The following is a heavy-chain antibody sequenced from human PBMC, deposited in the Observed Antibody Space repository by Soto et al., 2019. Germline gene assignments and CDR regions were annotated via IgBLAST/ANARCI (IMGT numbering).Heavy chain of an antibody. D-gene: IGHD4-17*01. CDR1: GYTFTGYY. CDR3: ARDATVIDYYYGMDV. V-gene: IGHV1-2*04. J-gene: IGHJ6*02. CDR2: INPNSGGT. Sequence: GASVKVSCKASGYTFTGYYMHWVRQAPGQGLEWMGWINPNSGGTNYAQKFQGWVTMTRDTSISTAYMELSRLRSDDTAVYYCARDATVIDYYYGMDVWGQGTTVTVSS.